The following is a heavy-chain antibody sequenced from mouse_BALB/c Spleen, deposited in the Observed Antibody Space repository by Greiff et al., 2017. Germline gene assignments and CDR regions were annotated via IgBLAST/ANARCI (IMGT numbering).Heavy chain of an antibody. V-gene: IGHV1S137*01. Sequence: VQVVESGAELVRPGVSVKISCKGSGYTFTDYAMHWVKQSHAKSLEWIGVISTYYGDASYNQKFKGKATMTVDKSSSTAYMELARLTSEDSAIYYCARGGDGYSYYFDYWGQGTTLTVSS. J-gene: IGHJ2*01. CDR3: ARGGDGYSYYFDY. CDR1: GYTFTDYA. CDR2: ISTYYGDA. D-gene: IGHD2-3*01.